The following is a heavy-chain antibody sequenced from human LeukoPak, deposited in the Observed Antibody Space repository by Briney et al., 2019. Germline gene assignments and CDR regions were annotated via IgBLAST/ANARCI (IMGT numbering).Heavy chain of an antibody. J-gene: IGHJ5*02. Sequence: GGSLRLSCAPSGFTFRSYAISWVRQAPGKGLEGVSAISGRGGTTYCADPVKGGFTISRDNSKSTLNVKMNSWRAEDTAVYYCAIVLAARQGTIDPWGQGTLVSISS. CDR1: GFTFRSYA. CDR2: ISGRGGTT. D-gene: IGHD6-6*01. V-gene: IGHV3-23*01. CDR3: AIVLAARQGTIDP.